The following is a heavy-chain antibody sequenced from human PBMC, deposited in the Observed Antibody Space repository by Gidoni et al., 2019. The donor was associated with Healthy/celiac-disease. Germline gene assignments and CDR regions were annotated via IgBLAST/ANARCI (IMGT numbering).Heavy chain of an antibody. CDR3: AKSYSRGAGYYYYMDV. J-gene: IGHJ6*03. CDR1: GFTFSSYG. Sequence: QVQLVESGGGVVQPGRSLRLSCAASGFTFSSYGMHWVRQAPGKGLEWVAVISYDGSNKYYADSVKGRFTISRDNSKNTLYLQMNSLRAEDTAVYYCAKSYSRGAGYYYYMDVWGKGTTVTVSS. D-gene: IGHD4-4*01. V-gene: IGHV3-30*18. CDR2: ISYDGSNK.